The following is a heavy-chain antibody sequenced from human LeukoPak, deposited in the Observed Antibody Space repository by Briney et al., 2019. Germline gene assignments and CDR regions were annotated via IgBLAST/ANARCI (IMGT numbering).Heavy chain of an antibody. CDR1: GGSFSGYY. Sequence: SETLSLTCAVYGGSFSGYYWSWIRQPPGKGLEWIGKINHSGSTNYNPSLKSRVTISVDTSKNQFSLKLTSVTAADTAVYYCARLLYCSSTSCLPGEEQLVHGFGYWGQGTLVTVSS. CDR3: ARLLYCSSTSCLPGEEQLVHGFGY. D-gene: IGHD2-2*01. J-gene: IGHJ4*02. CDR2: INHSGST. V-gene: IGHV4-34*01.